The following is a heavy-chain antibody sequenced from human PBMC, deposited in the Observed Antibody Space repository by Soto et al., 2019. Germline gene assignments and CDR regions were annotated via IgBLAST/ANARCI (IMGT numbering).Heavy chain of an antibody. Sequence: GASVKVSCKASGYTFTSYDINWVRQATGQGLEWMGWMNPNSGNTGYAQKFQGRVTMTRNTSISTAYMELSSLRSEDTAVYYCASFESYYDYIWGSHWRQGTMVTVSS. V-gene: IGHV1-8*01. CDR3: ASFESYYDYIWGSH. CDR1: GYTFTSYD. CDR2: MNPNSGNT. J-gene: IGHJ4*02. D-gene: IGHD3-16*01.